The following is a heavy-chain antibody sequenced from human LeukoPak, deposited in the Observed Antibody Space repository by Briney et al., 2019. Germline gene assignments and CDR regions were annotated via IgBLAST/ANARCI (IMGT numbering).Heavy chain of an antibody. D-gene: IGHD3-10*01. CDR2: INPNSGGT. CDR3: ARGRQPENYYGSGSYYFA. V-gene: IGHV1-2*02. J-gene: IGHJ5*02. CDR1: GYTFTGYY. Sequence: GASVKVSCKASGYTFTGYYMHWGRQAPGQGLEWMGWINPNSGGTNYAQKFQGRVTMTRDTSISTAYMELSRLRSDDTAVYYCARGRQPENYYGSGSYYFAWGQETLVTVSS.